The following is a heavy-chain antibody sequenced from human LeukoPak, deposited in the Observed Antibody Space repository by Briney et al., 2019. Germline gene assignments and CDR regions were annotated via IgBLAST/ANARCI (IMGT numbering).Heavy chain of an antibody. CDR1: GFTVSSNY. Sequence: GGSLRLSCAASGFTVSSNYMSWVRQAPGKGLEWVSVIYSGGSTYYADSVEGRFTISRDNSKNTLYLQMNSLRAEDTAVYYCARDESSYGSFDYWGQGTLVTVSS. J-gene: IGHJ4*02. D-gene: IGHD5-18*01. CDR2: IYSGGST. V-gene: IGHV3-66*01. CDR3: ARDESSYGSFDY.